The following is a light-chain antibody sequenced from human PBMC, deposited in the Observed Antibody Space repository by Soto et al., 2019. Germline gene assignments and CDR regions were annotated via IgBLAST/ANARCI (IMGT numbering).Light chain of an antibody. J-gene: IGLJ1*01. CDR2: DVS. V-gene: IGLV2-14*03. Sequence: QSVLTQPVSVSGSPGQSITISCTGTSGDVGRYNYVSWYQQHPGKAPELMIYDVSNRPSGASNRFSGSKSGNTASLTISGLQAEDEADYYCNSYTSSSTYVFGTGTKLTVL. CDR1: SGDVGRYNY. CDR3: NSYTSSSTYV.